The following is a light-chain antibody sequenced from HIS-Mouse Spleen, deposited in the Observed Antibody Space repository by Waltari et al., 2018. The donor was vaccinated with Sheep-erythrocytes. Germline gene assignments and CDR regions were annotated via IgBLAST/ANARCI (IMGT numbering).Light chain of an antibody. J-gene: IGLJ2*01. V-gene: IGLV2-14*01. CDR1: SSDVGGYNY. CDR2: EVN. Sequence: QSALTQPASVSGSPGQSITISCTGTSSDVGGYNYVSWYQQHPGKAPKLMIYEVNNRPSGVSNRFSGSKPGNTASLTISGLQAEDEADYYCSSYTSSSTQVFGGGTKLTVL. CDR3: SSYTSSSTQV.